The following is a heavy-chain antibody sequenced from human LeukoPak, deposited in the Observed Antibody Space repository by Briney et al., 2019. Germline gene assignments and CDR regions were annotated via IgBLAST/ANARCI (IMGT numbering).Heavy chain of an antibody. CDR3: ARDGDPRYDILTGYYPFYYYYYMDV. CDR2: ISSSSSYI. CDR1: GFTFSSYS. D-gene: IGHD3-9*01. V-gene: IGHV3-21*01. J-gene: IGHJ6*03. Sequence: PGGSLRLSCAASGFTFSSYSMNWVRQAPGKGLEWVSSISSSSSYIYYADSVKGRFTISRDNAKNSLYLQMNSLRAEDTAVYYCARDGDPRYDILTGYYPFYYYYYMDVWGKGTTVTVSS.